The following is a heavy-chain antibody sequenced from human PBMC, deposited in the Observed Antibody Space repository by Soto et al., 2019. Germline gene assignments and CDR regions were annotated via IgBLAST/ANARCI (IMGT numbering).Heavy chain of an antibody. CDR3: ARLRFILTERDFDS. D-gene: IGHD3-16*01. CDR1: GFTFTSYW. V-gene: IGHV3-7*05. J-gene: IGHJ4*02. Sequence: EVQLVESGGGLVQPGGSLRLSCGASGFTFTSYWMSWVRQAPGKGLEWVANIKQDGTSKYYADSVKGRFTVSRDNAKSSLHLQMDSLRADDTAVYRCARLRFILTERDFDSWGQGTLVTVSS. CDR2: IKQDGTSK.